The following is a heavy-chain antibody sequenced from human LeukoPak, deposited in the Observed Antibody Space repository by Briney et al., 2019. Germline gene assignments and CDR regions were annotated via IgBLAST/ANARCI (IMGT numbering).Heavy chain of an antibody. J-gene: IGHJ4*02. CDR1: GDSITTSSNY. CDR2: VYRSGSS. D-gene: IGHD6-19*01. V-gene: IGHV4-39*01. CDR3: ARRGTSGWAYYFDF. Sequence: PSETLSLTCTVSGDSITTSSNYRGWLRHLPGKGLEWIGSVYRSGSSYYNPSLKSRVTISVDTSKNQFTLNLTSVTAADTAVYHCARRGTSGWAYYFDFWGPGSLLTVSS.